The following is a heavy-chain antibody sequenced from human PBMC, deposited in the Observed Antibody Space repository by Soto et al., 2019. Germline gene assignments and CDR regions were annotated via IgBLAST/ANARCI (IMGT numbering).Heavy chain of an antibody. CDR3: ARYREDYYSGMDV. J-gene: IGHJ6*02. V-gene: IGHV4-38-2*01. CDR2: IYHSGST. Sequence: PSETLSLTCAVSVYSINSCYYWGCIRQPPGKGLEWIGNIYHSGSTYYNPSLKSRVTISLDTSRNHFSLELNSVTAADTAMYYCARYREDYYSGMDVWGQGTTVTVSS. CDR1: VYSINSCYY.